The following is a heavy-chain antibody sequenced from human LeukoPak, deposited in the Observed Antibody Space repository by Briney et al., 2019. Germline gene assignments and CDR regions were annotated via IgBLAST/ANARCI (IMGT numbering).Heavy chain of an antibody. CDR2: IIPIFGTA. Sequence: ASVKVSRKASGGTFSSYAISWVRQAPGQGLEWMGGIIPIFGTANYAQKFQGRVTITADESTSTAYMELSSLRSEDTAVYYCARDPLAGEDYWGQGTLVTVSS. D-gene: IGHD3-16*01. CDR1: GGTFSSYA. J-gene: IGHJ4*02. V-gene: IGHV1-69*13. CDR3: ARDPLAGEDY.